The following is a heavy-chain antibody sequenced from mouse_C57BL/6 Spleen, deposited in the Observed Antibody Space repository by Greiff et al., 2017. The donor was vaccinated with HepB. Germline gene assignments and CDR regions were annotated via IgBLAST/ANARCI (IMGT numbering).Heavy chain of an antibody. D-gene: IGHD2-2*01. CDR2: LDPETGGT. CDR1: GYTFTDYE. Sequence: QVQLQQSGAELVRPGASVTLSCKASGYTFTDYEMHWVKQTPVHGLEWIGALDPETGGTAYNQKFKGKAILTADKSSSTAYMELRSLTSEDSAVYYCTKSMVTRTWFAYWGQGTLVTVSA. CDR3: TKSMVTRTWFAY. V-gene: IGHV1-15*01. J-gene: IGHJ3*01.